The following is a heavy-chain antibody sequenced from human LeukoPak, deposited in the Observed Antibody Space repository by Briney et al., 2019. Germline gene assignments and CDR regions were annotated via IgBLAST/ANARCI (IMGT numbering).Heavy chain of an antibody. CDR3: AKEGYCSSTSCSGAAFDI. Sequence: GGSLRLSCAASGFTFSRYWMSWVRQAPGKGLEWVANIKQDGSEKYYVDSVKGRFTISRDNAKNSLYLQMNSLRAEDTALYYCAKEGYCSSTSCSGAAFDIWGQGTMVTVSS. V-gene: IGHV3-7*03. J-gene: IGHJ3*02. CDR2: IKQDGSEK. D-gene: IGHD2-2*01. CDR1: GFTFSRYW.